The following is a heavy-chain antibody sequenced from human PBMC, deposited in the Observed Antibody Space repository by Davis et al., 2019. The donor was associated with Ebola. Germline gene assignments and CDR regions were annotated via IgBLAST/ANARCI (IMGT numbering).Heavy chain of an antibody. CDR1: GYTFTSYA. CDR3: ARGYSSSLAFDY. J-gene: IGHJ4*02. CDR2: INAGNGNT. V-gene: IGHV1-3*01. D-gene: IGHD6-6*01. Sequence: ASVKVSCKASGYTFTSYAMHWVRQAPGQRLEWMGWINAGNGNTKYSQKFQGRVTITRDTSASTAYMELSSLRSEDTAVYYCARGYSSSLAFDYWGQGTLVTVSS.